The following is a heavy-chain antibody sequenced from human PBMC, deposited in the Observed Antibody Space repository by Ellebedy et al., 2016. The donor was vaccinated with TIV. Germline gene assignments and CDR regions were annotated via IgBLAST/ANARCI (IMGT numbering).Heavy chain of an antibody. CDR3: ARHTNSWSPFDN. D-gene: IGHD6-13*01. CDR1: GYTFSSYW. CDR2: IYPGYSDT. Sequence: PGGSLRLSCQGSGYTFSSYWIAWVRQMPGKGLECVGIIYPGYSDTTSSPSFEGHVTISVDKAINTAFLEWSSLRASDTATYYCARHTNSWSPFDNWGQGTLVTVSS. V-gene: IGHV5-51*01. J-gene: IGHJ4*02.